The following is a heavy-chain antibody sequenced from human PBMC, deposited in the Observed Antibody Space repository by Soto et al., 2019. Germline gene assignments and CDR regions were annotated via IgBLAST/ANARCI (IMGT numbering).Heavy chain of an antibody. V-gene: IGHV1-69*12. CDR3: ASQLLDNWNDLYYYGMDV. J-gene: IGHJ6*02. CDR1: GGTFSSYA. CDR2: IIHIFGTA. D-gene: IGHD1-20*01. Sequence: QVQLVQSGAEVKKPGSSVKVSCKASGGTFSSYAISWVRQAPGQGLEWMGGIIHIFGTANYAKKFQGRVTITADESTSTAYMEMSSLRSEDTAVYYCASQLLDNWNDLYYYGMDVWGQGTTVTVSS.